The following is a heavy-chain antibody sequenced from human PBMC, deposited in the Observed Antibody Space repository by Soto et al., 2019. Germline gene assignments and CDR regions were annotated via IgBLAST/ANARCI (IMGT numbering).Heavy chain of an antibody. CDR3: ASRDPGTSVDY. CDR1: GASFTSKDW. V-gene: IGHV4-4*02. CDR2: IYRTGST. Sequence: PSETLSLTCAVSGASFTSKDWWTWVRQPPGWGLEWIGEIYRTGSTNYNPSLKSRVTISLDKSENQFSLKVTSLTAADTAVYYCASRDPGTSVDYWGQGTLVTVSS. J-gene: IGHJ4*02. D-gene: IGHD1-7*01.